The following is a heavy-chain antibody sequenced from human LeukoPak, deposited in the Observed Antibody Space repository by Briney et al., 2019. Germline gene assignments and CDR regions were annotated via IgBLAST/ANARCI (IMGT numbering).Heavy chain of an antibody. CDR3: ARDSFHGDYSFGP. CDR1: GFTFTTYW. V-gene: IGHV3-7*03. CDR2: IKQDGNEE. J-gene: IGHJ5*02. D-gene: IGHD4-17*01. Sequence: GGSLRLSCAASGFTFTTYWMSWVRQAPGKGLEWVANIKQDGNEEYYVDSVKGRFTISRDNAKNSLYLQMNSLRAEDTALYHCARDSFHGDYSFGPWGQGTLVTVSS.